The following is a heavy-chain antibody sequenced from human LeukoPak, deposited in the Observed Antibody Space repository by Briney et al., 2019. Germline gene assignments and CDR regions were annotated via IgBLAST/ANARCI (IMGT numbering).Heavy chain of an antibody. Sequence: ASVKVSCKASGFTFTGYYMHWVRQAPGQGLEWMGWINPNSGGTNYAQKFQGRVTMTRDTSISTAYMELSRLRSDDTAVYYCSYSSGWYAFDIWGQGTMVTVSS. CDR2: INPNSGGT. J-gene: IGHJ3*02. V-gene: IGHV1-2*02. D-gene: IGHD6-19*01. CDR1: GFTFTGYY. CDR3: SYSSGWYAFDI.